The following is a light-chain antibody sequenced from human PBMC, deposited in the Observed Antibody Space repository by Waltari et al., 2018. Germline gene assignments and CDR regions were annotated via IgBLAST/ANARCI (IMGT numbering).Light chain of an antibody. CDR3: QVWDSSSDHVV. V-gene: IGLV3-21*02. J-gene: IGLJ2*01. CDR2: DDS. CDR1: NIGSKS. Sequence: SYVLTQPPSVSVAPGQTARITCGGNNIGSKSVTWYQQKPGQAPVLVVYDDSDRPSGVPSRFSGSTSGNTATLTISRVAAGDEADYYCQVWDSSSDHVVFGGGTKLTVL.